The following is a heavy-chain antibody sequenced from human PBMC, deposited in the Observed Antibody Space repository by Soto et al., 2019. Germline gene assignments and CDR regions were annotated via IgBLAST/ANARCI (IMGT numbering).Heavy chain of an antibody. CDR3: ARAHSNSWDYFRGMDV. CDR2: ISHSGST. CDR1: GGSFSGYY. J-gene: IGHJ6*02. Sequence: SGTLSLTCAVYGGSFSGYYWSWIRQPPGKGLEWIGEISHSGSTNDNPSLKSRVTISLDTSKNQFSLQLNSVTPEDTAVYYCARAHSNSWDYFRGMDVWGQGTTVTVSS. V-gene: IGHV4-34*01. D-gene: IGHD6-13*01.